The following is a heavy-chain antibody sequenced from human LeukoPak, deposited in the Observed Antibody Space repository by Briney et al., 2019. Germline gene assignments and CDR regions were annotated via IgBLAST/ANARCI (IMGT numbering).Heavy chain of an antibody. CDR3: ARGQITFGGVIVFRNFDY. CDR2: IGPSCSKI. Sequence: PGGSLRLSCVASGFAFRSYSMNWASQAPGKGLEWVSYIGPSCSKIYYADSGKGRFTTSRDNAKNSLYLQMNSLRAEDTAVYYCARGQITFGGVIVFRNFDYWGQGTLVTVSS. V-gene: IGHV3-21*05. J-gene: IGHJ4*02. D-gene: IGHD3-16*02. CDR1: GFAFRSYS.